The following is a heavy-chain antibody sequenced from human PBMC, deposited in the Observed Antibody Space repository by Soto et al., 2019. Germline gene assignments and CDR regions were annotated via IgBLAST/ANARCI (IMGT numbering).Heavy chain of an antibody. V-gene: IGHV3-21*01. D-gene: IGHD3-22*01. CDR1: GFTFSSYS. Sequence: GSLRLSCAASGFTFSSYSMNWVRQAPGKGLEWVSSISSSSSYIYYADSVKGRFTISRDNAKNSLYLQMNSLRAEDTAVYYCARGNPTTYYYDSSGRYDAFDIWGQGTMVTVSS. CDR2: ISSSSSYI. CDR3: ARGNPTTYYYDSSGRYDAFDI. J-gene: IGHJ3*02.